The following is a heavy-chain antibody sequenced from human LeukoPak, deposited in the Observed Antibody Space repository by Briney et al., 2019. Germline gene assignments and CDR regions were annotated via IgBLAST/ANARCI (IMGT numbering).Heavy chain of an antibody. Sequence: GGSLRLSCTASGFPLSSYSINWVRQAPGKGLEWISYISSSSSNIYYLDSVQGRLTVSRDNERNSLFLQIDSPRAEDTAVYYCVRVKGTYFDYWGQGSLVTVSS. CDR3: VRVKGTYFDY. J-gene: IGHJ4*02. CDR2: ISSSSSNI. V-gene: IGHV3-48*01. D-gene: IGHD1-1*01. CDR1: GFPLSSYS.